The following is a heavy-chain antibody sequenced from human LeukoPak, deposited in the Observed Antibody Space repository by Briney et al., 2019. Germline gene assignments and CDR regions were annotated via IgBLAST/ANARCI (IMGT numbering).Heavy chain of an antibody. CDR1: GDSVSSNSAA. CDR2: TYYRFKRYN. CDR3: AREEAPGGSGWYGDFDY. J-gene: IGHJ4*02. V-gene: IGHV6-1*01. Sequence: SQTLSLTCAISGDSVSSNSAAWNWIRQSPSRGLEWLGRTYYRFKRYNDYAVSVKSRITINPDTSKNQFSLQLNSVTPEDTAVYYCAREEAPGGSGWYGDFDYWGQGTLVTVSS. D-gene: IGHD6-19*01.